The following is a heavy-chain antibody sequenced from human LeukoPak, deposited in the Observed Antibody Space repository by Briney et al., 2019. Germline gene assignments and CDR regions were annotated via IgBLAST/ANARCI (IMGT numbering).Heavy chain of an antibody. CDR3: ARGSGSYHYFDY. D-gene: IGHD1-26*01. J-gene: IGHJ4*02. CDR2: IIPIFGTA. V-gene: IGHV1-69*01. CDR1: GGTVRSYA. Sequence: SVKVSCKASGGTVRSYAISWGRQATGQGLEWMGGIIPIFGTANYAQKFQGRVTITADESTSTAYMELSSLRSEDTAVYYCARGSGSYHYFDYWGQGTLVTVSS.